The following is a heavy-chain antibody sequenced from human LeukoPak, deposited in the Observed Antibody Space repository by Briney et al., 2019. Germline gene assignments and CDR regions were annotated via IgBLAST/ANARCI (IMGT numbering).Heavy chain of an antibody. J-gene: IGHJ4*02. CDR2: IYYPGST. CDR3: ARTYGANSFDY. D-gene: IGHD4/OR15-4a*01. V-gene: IGHV4-59*08. CDR1: GGSISSYY. Sequence: SETLSLTCTVSGGSISSYYWSWIRQPPGKGLEWIGYIYYPGSTNYNPSLKSRVTISVDTSKNQFSLKLSSVTAADTAVYYCARTYGANSFDYWGRGTLVTVSS.